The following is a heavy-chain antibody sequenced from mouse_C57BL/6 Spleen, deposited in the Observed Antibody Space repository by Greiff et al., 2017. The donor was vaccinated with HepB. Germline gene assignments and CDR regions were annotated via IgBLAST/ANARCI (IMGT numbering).Heavy chain of an antibody. V-gene: IGHV1-69*01. CDR2: IDPSDSYT. Sequence: QVQLQQPGAELVMPGASVKLSCKASGYTFTSYWMHWVKQRPGQGLEWIGEIDPSDSYTNYNQKFKGKSTLTVDKSSSTAYMQLSSLTSEDSAVYYCARGDYDGSSYGYFDVWGTGTTVTVSS. CDR3: ARGDYDGSSYGYFDV. D-gene: IGHD1-1*01. J-gene: IGHJ1*03. CDR1: GYTFTSYW.